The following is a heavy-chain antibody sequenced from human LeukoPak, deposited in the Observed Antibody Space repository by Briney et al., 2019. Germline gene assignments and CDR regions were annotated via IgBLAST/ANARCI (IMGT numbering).Heavy chain of an antibody. CDR3: ARGGYDILTGTSFFDP. D-gene: IGHD3-9*01. Sequence: PGGSLRLSCAASGFTFSDYWMHWVRQAPGEGLVWVSRINDNGGSTTYADSVKGRFTISRDNAKNSLYLQMSSLRADDTAVYYCARGGYDILTGTSFFDPWGQGTLVTVSS. V-gene: IGHV3-74*01. J-gene: IGHJ5*02. CDR2: INDNGGST. CDR1: GFTFSDYW.